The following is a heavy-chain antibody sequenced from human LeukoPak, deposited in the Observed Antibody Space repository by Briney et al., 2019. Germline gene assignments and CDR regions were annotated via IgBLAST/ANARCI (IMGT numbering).Heavy chain of an antibody. CDR1: GFTFSSYG. Sequence: GGSLRLSCAASGFTFSSYGMSWVRQAPGKGLEWVSAISSSSSTIYYADSVKGRFTISRDNAKNSLYLQMNSLRAEDTAVYYCARVLHKRNYDSSTYYGYWGQGTLVTVSS. V-gene: IGHV3-48*01. CDR3: ARVLHKRNYDSSTYYGY. D-gene: IGHD3-22*01. J-gene: IGHJ4*02. CDR2: ISSSSSTI.